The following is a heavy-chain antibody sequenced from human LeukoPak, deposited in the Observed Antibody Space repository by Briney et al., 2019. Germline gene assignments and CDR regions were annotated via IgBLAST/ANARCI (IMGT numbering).Heavy chain of an antibody. Sequence: ASVKASCKASGYTFTSYYMHWVRQAPGEGLEWMGVINPSGGSTSYAQKFQGRVTMTRDMSTSTVYMELSSLRSEDTAVYYCARDSHVLRYFDWSLFDYWGQGTLVTVSS. CDR2: INPSGGST. CDR3: ARDSHVLRYFDWSLFDY. D-gene: IGHD3-9*01. J-gene: IGHJ4*02. CDR1: GYTFTSYY. V-gene: IGHV1-46*01.